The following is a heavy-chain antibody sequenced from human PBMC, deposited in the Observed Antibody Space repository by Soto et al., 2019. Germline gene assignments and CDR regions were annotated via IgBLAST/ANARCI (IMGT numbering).Heavy chain of an antibody. D-gene: IGHD5-12*01. CDR3: ATDVLLGGYWFDP. CDR1: GYTLTELS. V-gene: IGHV1-24*01. Sequence: ASVKVSCKVSGYTLTELSMHWVRPAPGKGLELMGGFDPEDGETIYAQKFQGRVTMTEDTSTDTAYMELSSLRSEDTAVYYCATDVLLGGYWFDPWGQGTLVTVSS. CDR2: FDPEDGET. J-gene: IGHJ5*02.